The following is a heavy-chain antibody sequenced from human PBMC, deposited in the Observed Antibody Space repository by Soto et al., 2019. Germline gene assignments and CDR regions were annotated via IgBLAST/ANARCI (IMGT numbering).Heavy chain of an antibody. CDR2: IIPIFGTA. Sequence: GASVKVSCKASGGTFSSYAISWVRQAPGQGLEWMGGIIPIFGTANYAQKFQGRVTITADESTSTAYMELSSLRSEDTAVYYCAGGLGGGHGDILTGYYYYGMDVWGQGTTVTVSS. CDR1: GGTFSSYA. V-gene: IGHV1-69*13. CDR3: AGGLGGGHGDILTGYYYYGMDV. J-gene: IGHJ6*02. D-gene: IGHD3-9*01.